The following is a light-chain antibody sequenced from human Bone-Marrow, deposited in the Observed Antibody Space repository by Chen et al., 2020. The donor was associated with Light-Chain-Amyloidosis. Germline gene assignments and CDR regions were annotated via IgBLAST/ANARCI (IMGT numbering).Light chain of an antibody. V-gene: IGLV2-23*02. CDR1: SSDVGSYNL. J-gene: IGLJ2*01. CDR2: EVS. Sequence: QSALTQPASVSGSPGQSITISCTGTSSDVGSYNLVSWYQQHPGKAPKLMIYEVSKRPSGVSTRFAGSESGNTASLTVSGLQAEDEADYYCCSYAGSSTVFGGGTKLTVL. CDR3: CSYAGSSTV.